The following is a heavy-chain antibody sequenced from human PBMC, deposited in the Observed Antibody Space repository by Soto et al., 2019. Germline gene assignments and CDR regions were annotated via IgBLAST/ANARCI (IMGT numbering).Heavy chain of an antibody. J-gene: IGHJ4*02. CDR2: IWYDGSNK. D-gene: IGHD3-16*01. V-gene: IGHV3-33*01. CDR3: ARVYDYVWGGLDY. Sequence: QVQLVESGGGVVQPGRSLRLSCAASGFTFSSYGMHWVRQAPGKGLEWVAVIWYDGSNKYYADSVKGRFTISRDNSKNTRYLQMNSLRAEDTAVYYCARVYDYVWGGLDYWGQGTLVTVSS. CDR1: GFTFSSYG.